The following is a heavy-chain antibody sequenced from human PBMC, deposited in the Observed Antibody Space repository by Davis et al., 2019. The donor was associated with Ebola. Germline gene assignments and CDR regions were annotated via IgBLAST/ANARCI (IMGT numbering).Heavy chain of an antibody. CDR1: GFTFSGSA. CDR3: SIAAAGTNDY. CDR2: IRSKANSYAT. J-gene: IGHJ4*02. Sequence: GGSLRLFCAASGFTFSGSAMHWVRQASGKGLEWVGRIRSKANSYATAYAASVKGRFTISRDDSKNTAYLQMNSLKTEDTAVYYCSIAAAGTNDYWGQGTLVTVSS. D-gene: IGHD6-13*01. V-gene: IGHV3-73*01.